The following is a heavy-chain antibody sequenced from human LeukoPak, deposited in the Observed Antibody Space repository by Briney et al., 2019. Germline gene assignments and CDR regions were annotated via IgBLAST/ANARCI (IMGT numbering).Heavy chain of an antibody. D-gene: IGHD5-18*01. Sequence: GGSLRLSCAASGFTFSSYGTHWVRQAPGKGLEWVAAISYDGRNKEYVDSVKGRFTISRDNSKNTLYLQMNSLRAEDTAAYSCAKDRGYSHGFDYWGQGTLVTVSS. CDR1: GFTFSSYG. V-gene: IGHV3-30*18. J-gene: IGHJ4*02. CDR3: AKDRGYSHGFDY. CDR2: ISYDGRNK.